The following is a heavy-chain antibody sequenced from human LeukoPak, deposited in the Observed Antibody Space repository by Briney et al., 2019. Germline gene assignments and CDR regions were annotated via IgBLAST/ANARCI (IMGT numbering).Heavy chain of an antibody. CDR3: ARGLNTATNYYGSGILDY. V-gene: IGHV1-69*05. Sequence: SVKVSCKASGGTFSSYAISWVRQAPGQGLKWMGGIIPIFGTANYAQKFQGRVTITTDESTSTAYMELSSLRSEDTAVYYCARGLNTATNYYGSGILDYWGQGTLVTVSS. D-gene: IGHD3-10*01. J-gene: IGHJ4*02. CDR2: IIPIFGTA. CDR1: GGTFSSYA.